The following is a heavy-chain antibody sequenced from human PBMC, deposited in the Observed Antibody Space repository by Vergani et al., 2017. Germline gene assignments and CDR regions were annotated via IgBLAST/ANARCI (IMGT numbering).Heavy chain of an antibody. CDR1: GGSITTDY. J-gene: IGHJ1*01. D-gene: IGHD7-27*01. CDR2: IYNSGST. V-gene: IGHV4-59*01. CDR3: ARDRLGISEY. Sequence: QVQLQESGPGLVKPSETLSLTCTVSGGSITTDYWGWIRQPPGKGLEWIGYIYNSGSTNYNPSLKSRVTISVDRSKNQFSLKLSSVTAADTAVYYGARDRLGISEYWGQGTLVTVSS.